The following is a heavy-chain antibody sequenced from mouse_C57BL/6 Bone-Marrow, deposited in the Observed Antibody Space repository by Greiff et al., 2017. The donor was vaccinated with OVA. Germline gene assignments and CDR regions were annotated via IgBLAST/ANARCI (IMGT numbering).Heavy chain of an antibody. CDR1: GYTFTSYW. J-gene: IGHJ2*01. D-gene: IGHD2-5*01. CDR2: IDPSDSYT. CDR3: ARDSNYVFDY. Sequence: QVQLQQPGAELVMPGASVKLSCKASGYTFTSYWMHWVKQRPGPGLEWIGEIDPSDSYTNYNQKFKGKSTLTVDKSSSTAYMQLSSLTSEDSAVYYCARDSNYVFDYWGQGTTLTVSS. V-gene: IGHV1-69*01.